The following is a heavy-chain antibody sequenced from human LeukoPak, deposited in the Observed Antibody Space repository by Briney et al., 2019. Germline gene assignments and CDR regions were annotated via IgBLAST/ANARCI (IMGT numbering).Heavy chain of an antibody. D-gene: IGHD3-9*01. CDR2: INHSGST. J-gene: IGHJ4*02. Sequence: SETLSLTCAVYGGSFSGYYWSWIRQPPGKGLEWIGEINHSGSTNYNPSLKSRVTISVDTSKNQFSLKLSSVTAADTAVYYCARSDYDILIPFDYWGQGTLVTVSS. V-gene: IGHV4-34*01. CDR1: GGSFSGYY. CDR3: ARSDYDILIPFDY.